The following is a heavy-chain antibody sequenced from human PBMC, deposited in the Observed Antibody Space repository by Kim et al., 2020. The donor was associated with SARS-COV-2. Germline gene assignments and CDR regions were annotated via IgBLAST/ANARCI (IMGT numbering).Heavy chain of an antibody. Sequence: GGSLRLSCAASGFTFSSYEMNWVRQAPGKGLEWVSYISSSGSTIYYADSVKGRFTISRDNAKNSLYLQMNSLRAEDTAVYYCASDEYCSGGSCHSGYWGQGTLVTVSS. CDR2: ISSSGSTI. CDR1: GFTFSSYE. CDR3: ASDEYCSGGSCHSGY. D-gene: IGHD2-15*01. V-gene: IGHV3-48*03. J-gene: IGHJ4*02.